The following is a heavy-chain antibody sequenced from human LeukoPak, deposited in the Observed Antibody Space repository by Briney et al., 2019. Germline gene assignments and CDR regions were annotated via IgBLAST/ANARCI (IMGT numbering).Heavy chain of an antibody. CDR3: ARLGYCTNGVCYGHAYGFDI. J-gene: IGHJ3*02. V-gene: IGHV3-7*01. CDR2: IKEDGSEK. CDR1: GFTFGDYA. Sequence: PGGSLRLSCTASGFTFGDYAMSWFRQAPGKGLEWVANIKEDGSEKYYVDSVKGRFTISRDNAKNSLYLQMNSLRAEDTAVYYCARLGYCTNGVCYGHAYGFDIWGQGTMVTVSS. D-gene: IGHD2-8*01.